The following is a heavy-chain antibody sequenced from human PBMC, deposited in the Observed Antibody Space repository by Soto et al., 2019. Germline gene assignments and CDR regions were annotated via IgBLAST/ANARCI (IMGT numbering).Heavy chain of an antibody. J-gene: IGHJ3*01. CDR3: ATAPPGDNEAFDV. V-gene: IGHV4-31*11. CDR1: GKSIRSAGYY. D-gene: IGHD4-17*01. CDR2: ISYFGDT. Sequence: QVQLQETGPGLVKPSQTLSLTCGVSGKSIRSAGYYWTWIRQRPGKGLEWIGHISYFGDTHYSPSLTSRVTISLDPSKNQCSLDLTSVKAADTAVYYCATAPPGDNEAFDVWGQGTLVSVSS.